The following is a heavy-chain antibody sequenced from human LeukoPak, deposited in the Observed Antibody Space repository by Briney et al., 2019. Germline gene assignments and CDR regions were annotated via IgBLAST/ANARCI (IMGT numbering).Heavy chain of an antibody. D-gene: IGHD1-26*01. Sequence: SETLSLTCTVSGGSISSYYWSWIRQPPGKGLEWIGYIYYSGSTNYNPSLESRVTISVDTSKNQFSLKLSSVTAADTAVYYCARDGWELGMDVWGQGTTVTVSS. J-gene: IGHJ6*02. CDR3: ARDGWELGMDV. V-gene: IGHV4-59*01. CDR1: GGSISSYY. CDR2: IYYSGST.